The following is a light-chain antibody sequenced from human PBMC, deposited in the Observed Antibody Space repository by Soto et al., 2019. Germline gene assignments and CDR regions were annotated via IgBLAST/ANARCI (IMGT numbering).Light chain of an antibody. CDR3: SSYTTSSTLL. CDR2: DVN. CDR1: SSDVGGYDY. V-gene: IGLV2-14*03. J-gene: IGLJ2*01. Sequence: QLVLTQPASVSGSPGQSIAISCTGTSSDVGGYDYVSWYQHHTGKAPKLIIHDVNNRPSGVSNRFSGSKSGNTASLTISGLQAEDEADYYCSSYTTSSTLLFGGGTKLTVL.